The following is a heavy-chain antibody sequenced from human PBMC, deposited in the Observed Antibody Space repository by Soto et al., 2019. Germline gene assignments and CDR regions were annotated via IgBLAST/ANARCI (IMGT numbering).Heavy chain of an antibody. CDR3: ARLYGLGAFDI. CDR2: IYYSGST. V-gene: IGHV4-59*08. D-gene: IGHD3-16*02. CDR1: GGSISSYY. Sequence: SETLSLTCTVSGGSISSYYWSWIRQPPGKGLEWIGYIYYSGSTNYNPSLKSRVTISVDTSKNQFSLKLSSVTAADTAVYYCARLYGLGAFDIWGQGTMVTVS. J-gene: IGHJ3*02.